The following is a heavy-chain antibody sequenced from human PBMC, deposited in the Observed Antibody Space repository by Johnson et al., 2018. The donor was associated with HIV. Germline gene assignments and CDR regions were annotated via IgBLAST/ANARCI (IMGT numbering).Heavy chain of an antibody. Sequence: VQLVESGGGLVQPGSSLRLSCAASGFSFDDYAIHWVRQAPGKGLDWVSGISWNSGIIGYADSVTGRFSISRDNAKNSLFLQMHSLRSEDTAVYSCAFESGSYFRHAFDVWGQGTMVTVSS. V-gene: IGHV3-9*01. D-gene: IGHD1-26*01. CDR3: AFESGSYFRHAFDV. CDR1: GFSFDDYA. CDR2: ISWNSGII. J-gene: IGHJ3*01.